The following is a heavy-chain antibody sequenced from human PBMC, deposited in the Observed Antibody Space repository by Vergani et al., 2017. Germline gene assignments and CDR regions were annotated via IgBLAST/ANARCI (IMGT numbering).Heavy chain of an antibody. Sequence: QLQLQESGPGLVKPSETLSLTCTVSGGSISSSSYYWGWIRQTPGKGLEWIGSIYYSGSTYYNPSLKSRVTISVDTSKNQFSLKLSSVTAPDTAVYYCARAHYYENPGPSDYWGQGTLVTVSS. J-gene: IGHJ4*02. V-gene: IGHV4-39*07. CDR2: IYYSGST. CDR1: GGSISSSSYY. D-gene: IGHD3-22*01. CDR3: ARAHYYENPGPSDY.